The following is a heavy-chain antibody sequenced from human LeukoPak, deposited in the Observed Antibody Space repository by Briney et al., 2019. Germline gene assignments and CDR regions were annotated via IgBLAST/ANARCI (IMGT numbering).Heavy chain of an antibody. CDR3: ARVRQYCSSTSCYAFDY. V-gene: IGHV4-39*07. J-gene: IGHJ4*02. Sequence: SETLSLTCTVSGGSISSSSYYWGWIRQPPGKGLEWIGSIYYSGSTYYNPSLKSRVTISVDTSKNQFSLKLSSVTAADTAVYYCARVRQYCSSTSCYAFDYWGQGTLVTVSS. D-gene: IGHD2-2*01. CDR2: IYYSGST. CDR1: GGSISSSSYY.